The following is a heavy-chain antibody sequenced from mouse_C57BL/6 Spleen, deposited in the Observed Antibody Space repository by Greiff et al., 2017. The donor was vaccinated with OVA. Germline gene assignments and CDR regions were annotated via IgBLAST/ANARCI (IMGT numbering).Heavy chain of an antibody. D-gene: IGHD2-4*01. J-gene: IGHJ4*01. CDR3: ARRIYYDYDRAYAMDY. CDR2: IYPGSGST. V-gene: IGHV1-55*01. CDR1: GYTFTSYW. Sequence: VQLQQPGAELVKPGASVKMSCKASGYTFTSYWITWVKQRPGQGLEWIGDIYPGSGSTNYNEKFKSKATLTVDTSSSTAYMQLSSLTSEDSAVYYCARRIYYDYDRAYAMDYWGQGTSVTVSS.